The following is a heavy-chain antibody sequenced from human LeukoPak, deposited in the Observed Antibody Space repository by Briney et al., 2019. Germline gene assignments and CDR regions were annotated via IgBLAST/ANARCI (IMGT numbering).Heavy chain of an antibody. CDR1: EFTVSSNY. Sequence: PGGSLRLSCAASEFTVSSNYMSWVRQAPGQGLEWVSVIYSGGSTYYADSVKGRLTISRDNSKNILYLQMNSLRAEDTAVYYCARMGVGAMGFWGQGTLVTVSS. CDR2: IYSGGST. CDR3: ARMGVGAMGF. V-gene: IGHV3-53*01. J-gene: IGHJ4*02. D-gene: IGHD1-26*01.